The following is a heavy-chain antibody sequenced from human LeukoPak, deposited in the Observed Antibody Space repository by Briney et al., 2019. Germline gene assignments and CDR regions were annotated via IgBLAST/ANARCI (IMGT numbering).Heavy chain of an antibody. CDR1: GFTFSSYG. D-gene: IGHD4-17*01. J-gene: IGHJ6*03. CDR2: IKQDGSEK. V-gene: IGHV3-7*01. Sequence: GGSLRLSCAASGFTFSSYGMHWVRQAPGKGLEWVANIKQDGSEKYYVDSVKGRFTISRDNAKNSLYLQMNSLRAEDTAVYYCARGYGDYYYYYMDVWGKGTTVTVSS. CDR3: ARGYGDYYYYYMDV.